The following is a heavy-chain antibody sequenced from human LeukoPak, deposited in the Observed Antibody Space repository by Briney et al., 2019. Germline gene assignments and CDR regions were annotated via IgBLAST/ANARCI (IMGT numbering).Heavy chain of an antibody. CDR2: INSDGSST. D-gene: IGHD5-18*01. CDR3: ARGSYGYDY. V-gene: IGHV3-74*01. Sequence: GGSLRLSCAASGFTFSSYWMHWVRQGPGKGLVWVSRINSDGSSTTYADSVKVRFTISRDNAKNTLYLQMNSLRAEDTAVYYCARGSYGYDYWGQGTLVTVSS. J-gene: IGHJ4*02. CDR1: GFTFSSYW.